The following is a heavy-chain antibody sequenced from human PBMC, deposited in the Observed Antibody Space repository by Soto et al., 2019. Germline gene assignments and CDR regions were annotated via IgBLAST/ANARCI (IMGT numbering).Heavy chain of an antibody. J-gene: IGHJ5*02. Sequence: QLQLQESGPGLVKPSETLSLTCTVSGGSISTYYWNWIRQPPGKGLEWIGDIYYSGRTNYNPSLKSRVAISVDMSKNQFSLNLSSVTPADTAVYYCARGRGYSGQRRCWFDPWGQGTLVTVSS. CDR1: GGSISTYY. CDR3: ARGRGYSGQRRCWFDP. D-gene: IGHD5-12*01. CDR2: IYYSGRT. V-gene: IGHV4-59*01.